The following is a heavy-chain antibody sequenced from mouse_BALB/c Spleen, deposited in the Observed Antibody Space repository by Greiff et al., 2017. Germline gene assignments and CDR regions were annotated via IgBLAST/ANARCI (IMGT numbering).Heavy chain of an antibody. CDR2: IYPGSGST. CDR1: GYTFTYYV. Sequence: QVQLQQSGPELVKPGASVKMSCKASGYTFTYYVISWVKQRTGQGLEWIGEIYPGSGSTYYNEKFKGKATLTADKSSNTAYMQLSSLTSEDSAVYFCARSEGYYAMDYWGQGTSVTVSS. J-gene: IGHJ4*01. V-gene: IGHV1-81*01. CDR3: ARSEGYYAMDY.